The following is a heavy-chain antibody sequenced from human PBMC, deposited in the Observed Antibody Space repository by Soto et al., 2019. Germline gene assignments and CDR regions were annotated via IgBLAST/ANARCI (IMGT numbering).Heavy chain of an antibody. Sequence: GSLRLSCAASGFTFSSYAMHWVRQAPGKGLEWVAVISYDGSNKYYADSVKGRFTISRDNSKNTLYLQMNSLRAEDTAVYYCARQHVLYYFDYWGQGTLVTVSS. CDR3: ARQHVLYYFDY. J-gene: IGHJ4*02. CDR2: ISYDGSNK. V-gene: IGHV3-30-3*01. CDR1: GFTFSSYA.